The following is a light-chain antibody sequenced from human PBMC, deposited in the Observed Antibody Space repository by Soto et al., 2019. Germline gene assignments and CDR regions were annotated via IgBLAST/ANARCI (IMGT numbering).Light chain of an antibody. J-gene: IGKJ5*01. CDR1: QDIDTF. CDR2: DAS. Sequence: DIQMTQSPSSLSASVGDRVTITCQASQDIDTFLNWYQHRPGKAPRLLIYDASTLETGAPSRFSGSGSGADFTLTISSLQPEDIATYYCQQYDTLITFGQGTRLEIK. CDR3: QQYDTLIT. V-gene: IGKV1-33*01.